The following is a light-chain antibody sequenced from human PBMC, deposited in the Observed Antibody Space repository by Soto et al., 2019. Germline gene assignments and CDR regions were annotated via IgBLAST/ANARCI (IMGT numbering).Light chain of an antibody. J-gene: IGLJ3*02. CDR3: CSYAGSRV. V-gene: IGLV2-23*01. CDR2: EGT. Sequence: QSALTQPASVSGSPGQSITISCTGTSSDVGIYNPVSWYQQHPGKAPKLIIYEGTKRPSGVSNRFSGSKSGNTASLTISGLQTEDEADYYCCSYAGSRVFGGGTKLTVL. CDR1: SSDVGIYNP.